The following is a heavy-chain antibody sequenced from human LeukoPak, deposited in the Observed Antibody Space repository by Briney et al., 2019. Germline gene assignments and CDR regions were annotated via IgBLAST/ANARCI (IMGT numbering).Heavy chain of an antibody. CDR2: IIPIFGIA. CDR1: GGTFSSYA. CDR3: ARGRYYYDRSGYYYVDDDY. Sequence: SVKVSCKASGGTFSSYAISWVRQAPGQGLEWMGRIIPIFGIANYAQKFQGRVTITADKSTSTAYMELGSLRSEDTAVYYCARGRYYYDRSGYYYVDDDYWGQGTLVTVSS. J-gene: IGHJ4*02. V-gene: IGHV1-69*04. D-gene: IGHD3-22*01.